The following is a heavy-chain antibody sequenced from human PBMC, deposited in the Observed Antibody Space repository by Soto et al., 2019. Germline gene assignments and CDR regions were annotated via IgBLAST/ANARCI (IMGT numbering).Heavy chain of an antibody. D-gene: IGHD6-19*01. CDR3: ARDPGIAVAGSINWFDP. V-gene: IGHV3-33*01. J-gene: IGHJ5*02. Sequence: GSLRLSCAASGFTFSSYGMHWVRQAPGKGLEWVAVIWYDGSNKYYADSVKGRFTISRDNSKNTLYLQMNSLRAEDTAVYYCARDPGIAVAGSINWFDPWGQGTLVTVSS. CDR2: IWYDGSNK. CDR1: GFTFSSYG.